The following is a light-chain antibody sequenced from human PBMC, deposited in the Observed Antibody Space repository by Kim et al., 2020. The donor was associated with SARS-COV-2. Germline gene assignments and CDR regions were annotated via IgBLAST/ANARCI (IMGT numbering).Light chain of an antibody. CDR2: AAS. J-gene: IGKJ2*01. Sequence: DIQMAQSPSSLSASVGDRVTITCRASQSIITYLNWYQQKPGKAPKLLIYAASSLQSGVKSRFSGSGSGTDFTLTISSLQPEDFATYYCQQSFSTPYTFGQGTKLEIK. CDR3: QQSFSTPYT. V-gene: IGKV1-39*01. CDR1: QSIITY.